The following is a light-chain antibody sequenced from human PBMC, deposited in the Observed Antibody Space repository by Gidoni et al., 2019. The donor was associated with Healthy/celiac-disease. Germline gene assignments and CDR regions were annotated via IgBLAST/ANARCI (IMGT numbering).Light chain of an antibody. CDR1: QSVSSSY. CDR3: QQYGSSPMYT. Sequence: IVLTQSPGTLSLSPGERATLSCRASQSVSSSYLAWYQQKPGQAPRLLIYGASSGSGTDFTLTISRREPEDFAVYYCQQYGSSPMYTFGQGTKLEIK. J-gene: IGKJ2*01. CDR2: GAS. V-gene: IGKV3-20*01.